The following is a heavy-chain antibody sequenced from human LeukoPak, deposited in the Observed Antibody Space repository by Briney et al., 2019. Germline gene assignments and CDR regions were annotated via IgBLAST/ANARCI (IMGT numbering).Heavy chain of an antibody. Sequence: GASVKVSCKASGYTFTAHYIHWVRQAPGQGLEWMGWVHPISGDTNYAQRFQGRVTMTRDTPITTAYMDLSRLASDDTAVYYCATVRTSGNFPYYLDYWGLGTMVTVSS. D-gene: IGHD1-1*01. J-gene: IGHJ4*02. V-gene: IGHV1-2*02. CDR3: ATVRTSGNFPYYLDY. CDR1: GYTFTAHY. CDR2: VHPISGDT.